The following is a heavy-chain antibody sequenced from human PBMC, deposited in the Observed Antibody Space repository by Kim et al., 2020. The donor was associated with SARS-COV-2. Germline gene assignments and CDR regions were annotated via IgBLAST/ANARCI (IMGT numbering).Heavy chain of an antibody. Sequence: GGSLRLSCIASGFSFGNFAMSWVRQAPGKGLEWVSGIFGSGSGTYYADSLKGRLTISRDNFQSTLYLQMDNLLTEDTAVYYCARHLHVPTVTFYWYFDLWGRGTLVTVSS. CDR2: IFGSGSGT. J-gene: IGHJ2*01. CDR1: GFSFGNFA. D-gene: IGHD2-21*02. V-gene: IGHV3-23*01. CDR3: ARHLHVPTVTFYWYFDL.